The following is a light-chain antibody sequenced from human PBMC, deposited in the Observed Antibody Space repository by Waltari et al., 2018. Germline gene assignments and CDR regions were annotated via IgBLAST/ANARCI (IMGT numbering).Light chain of an antibody. CDR1: QSVKNN. V-gene: IGKV1-5*03. J-gene: IGKJ4*01. Sequence: DIQITQSPSTLSASVGDRITITFRTSQSVKNNLAWYQQKPGKAPKVLIHKASRLEGGVPSRFSGSGYGTEFTLTISSLQPDDFATYYCQEYDSLPVTFGGGTRVEIK. CDR3: QEYDSLPVT. CDR2: KAS.